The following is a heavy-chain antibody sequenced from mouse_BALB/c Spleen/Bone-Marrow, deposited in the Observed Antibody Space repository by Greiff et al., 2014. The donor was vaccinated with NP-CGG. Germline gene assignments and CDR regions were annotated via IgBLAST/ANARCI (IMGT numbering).Heavy chain of an antibody. V-gene: IGHV1S81*02. Sequence: VQLQQSGAEMVKPGASVKLSCKASGYTFTSYWMHWVKQRPGQGLEWIGEINPSNGRTNYNEKFKSKATLTVDKSSSTAYMQLTSVTSEDSAVYSCERRGFDYWGQGTTLTVSS. J-gene: IGHJ2*01. CDR3: ERRGFDY. CDR1: GYTFTSYW. CDR2: INPSNGRT.